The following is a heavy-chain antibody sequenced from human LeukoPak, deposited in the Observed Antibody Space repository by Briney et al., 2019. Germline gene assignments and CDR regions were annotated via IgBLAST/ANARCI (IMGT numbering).Heavy chain of an antibody. CDR2: ISWNSGSI. D-gene: IGHD4-23*01. CDR3: AKDRYGGNSGYFQH. J-gene: IGHJ1*01. CDR1: GFTFDDYA. Sequence: GRSLRPSCAASGFTFDDYAMHWVRQAPGKGLEWVSGISWNSGSIGYADSVKGRFTISRDNAKNSLYLQMNSLRAEDTALYYCAKDRYGGNSGYFQHWGQGTLVTVSS. V-gene: IGHV3-9*01.